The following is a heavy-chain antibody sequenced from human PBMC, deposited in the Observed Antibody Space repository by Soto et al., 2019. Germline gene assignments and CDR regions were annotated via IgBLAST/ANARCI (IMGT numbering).Heavy chain of an antibody. D-gene: IGHD3-22*01. Sequence: GGSLRLSCAASGFTFSSYAMSWVRQAPGKGLEWVSAISGSGGSTYYADSVKGRFTISRDNSKNTLYLQMNSLRAEDTAVYYCAKDQDYDSSGPVDYWGQGTRVTVSS. CDR3: AKDQDYDSSGPVDY. V-gene: IGHV3-23*01. CDR2: ISGSGGST. J-gene: IGHJ4*02. CDR1: GFTFSSYA.